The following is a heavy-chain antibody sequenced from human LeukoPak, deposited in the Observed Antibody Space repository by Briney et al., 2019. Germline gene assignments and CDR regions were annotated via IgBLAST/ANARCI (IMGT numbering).Heavy chain of an antibody. CDR3: ARGGATRPDY. CDR1: GFTFSHYW. V-gene: IGHV3-7*01. Sequence: GGSLRLSFTASGFTFSHYWMSWVRQAPGKGLEWVANIKEDGSEKYYVDSVKGRFTISRDNAKNSLYLQMNSLRAEDTAVYFRARGGATRPDYWGQGTLVTVSS. CDR2: IKEDGSEK. J-gene: IGHJ4*02. D-gene: IGHD6-6*01.